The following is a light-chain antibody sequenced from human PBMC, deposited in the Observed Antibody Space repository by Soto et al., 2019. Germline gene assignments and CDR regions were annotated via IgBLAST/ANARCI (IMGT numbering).Light chain of an antibody. CDR1: QSVSNN. V-gene: IGKV3D-15*01. CDR2: GAS. Sequence: EIVLTQSPGTLSLSPGERATLSCRASQSVSNNYLAWYQQKPGQAPRLLIYGASTRATGIPARFSGSGSGTEFTLTISSLQSEDFAVYYCQQYNNWLPWTFGQGTKVDIK. CDR3: QQYNNWLPWT. J-gene: IGKJ1*01.